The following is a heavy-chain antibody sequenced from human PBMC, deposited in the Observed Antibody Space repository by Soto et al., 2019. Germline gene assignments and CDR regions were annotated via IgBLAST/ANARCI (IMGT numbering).Heavy chain of an antibody. CDR2: ISAYNGNT. Sequence: ASVKVSCKASGYTFTSYGSSWVRQAPGQGLEWMGWISAYNGNTNYAQKLQGRVTMTTDTSTSTAYMELRSLRSDDTAVYYCARGLDCSSTSCYWYYYYYGMDVWGQGTTVTVSS. D-gene: IGHD2-2*01. CDR1: GYTFTSYG. V-gene: IGHV1-18*01. CDR3: ARGLDCSSTSCYWYYYYYGMDV. J-gene: IGHJ6*02.